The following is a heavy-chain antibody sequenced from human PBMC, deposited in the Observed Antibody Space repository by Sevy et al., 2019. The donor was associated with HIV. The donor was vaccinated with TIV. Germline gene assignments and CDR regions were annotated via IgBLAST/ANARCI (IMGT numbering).Heavy chain of an antibody. CDR3: AKGARCSGGRCHSRGAFDI. V-gene: IGHV3-23*01. Sequence: GGSLRLSCAASGFTFSSYAMSWVRQAPGKGLEWVSAISGSGGSTYYEDSVKGRFTIARDNSKDTLYLQMNSRRAEDTAVYYCAKGARCSGGRCHSRGAFDIWGQGTMVTVSS. D-gene: IGHD2-15*01. CDR1: GFTFSSYA. J-gene: IGHJ3*02. CDR2: ISGSGGST.